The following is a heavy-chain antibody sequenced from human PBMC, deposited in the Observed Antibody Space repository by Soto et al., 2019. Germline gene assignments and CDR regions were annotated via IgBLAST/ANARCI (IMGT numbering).Heavy chain of an antibody. D-gene: IGHD2-2*01. CDR2: FDPEDGET. CDR3: ARGDCISTSCYEFFVFEDYYYGMAV. CDR1: GYTLTELS. Sequence: AASVKVSCKVSGYTLTELSMHWVRQAPGKGLEWMGGFDPEDGETIYAQKFQGRVTMTEDTSTDTVYMELSSLRSEDTAVYYCARGDCISTSCYEFFVFEDYYYGMAVWGQGTTVTVSS. V-gene: IGHV1-24*01. J-gene: IGHJ6*02.